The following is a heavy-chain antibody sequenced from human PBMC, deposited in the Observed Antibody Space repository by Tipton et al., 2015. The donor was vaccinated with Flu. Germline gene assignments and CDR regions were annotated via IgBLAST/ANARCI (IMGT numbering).Heavy chain of an antibody. CDR3: ARSRRLWGGGYVDFGY. CDR1: GFTFSSYS. D-gene: IGHD5-12*01. Sequence: LSLTCAASGFTFSSYSMNWVRQAPGKGLEWVSSISSSSSYIYYADSVKGRFTISRDNAKNSLYLQMNSLRAEDTAVYYCARSRRLWGGGYVDFGYWGQGTLVTVSS. J-gene: IGHJ4*02. CDR2: ISSSSSYI. V-gene: IGHV3-21*01.